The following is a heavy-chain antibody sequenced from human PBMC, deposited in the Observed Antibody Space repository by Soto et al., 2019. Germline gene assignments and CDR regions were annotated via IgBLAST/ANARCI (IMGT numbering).Heavy chain of an antibody. D-gene: IGHD2-2*01. CDR1: GFTFSSYS. J-gene: IGHJ4*02. CDR2: INSSSSYI. CDR3: ARDAEYQPYYFDY. Sequence: EVQLVESGGGLVKPGGSLRLSCAASGFTFSSYSMNWVRQAPGKGLEWVSSINSSSSYIYYADSVKGRFTISRDNAKNSLYLQMNSLRAEDTAVYYCARDAEYQPYYFDYWGQGTLVTVSS. V-gene: IGHV3-21*01.